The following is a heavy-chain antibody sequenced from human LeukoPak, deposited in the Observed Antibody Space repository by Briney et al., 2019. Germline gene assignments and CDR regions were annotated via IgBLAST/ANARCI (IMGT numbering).Heavy chain of an antibody. V-gene: IGHV3-64*01. CDR3: ARAGSGIAARPFDY. CDR1: GFTFSSYA. Sequence: HPGGSLRLSCAASGFTFSSYAMHWVRQAPGKGLEYVSAISSNGGSTYYANSVKGRFTISRDNSKNTLYLQMGSLRAEDMAVYYCARAGSGIAARPFDYWGQGTLVTVSS. CDR2: ISSNGGST. J-gene: IGHJ4*02. D-gene: IGHD6-6*01.